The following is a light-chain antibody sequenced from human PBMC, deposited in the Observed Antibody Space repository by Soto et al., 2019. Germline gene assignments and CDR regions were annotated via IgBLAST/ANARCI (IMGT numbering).Light chain of an antibody. CDR3: QQYGSSSWT. CDR2: GAS. J-gene: IGKJ1*01. CDR1: QSVSSSY. V-gene: IGKV3-20*01. Sequence: EIVLTQSPGTLSLSPGERATLSCRASQSVSSSYLVWYQQKPGQAPRLLIYGASNRATGIPDRFSGSGSGTDFTLTISRLAPQDFAVYYCQQYGSSSWTFGQGTKVEIK.